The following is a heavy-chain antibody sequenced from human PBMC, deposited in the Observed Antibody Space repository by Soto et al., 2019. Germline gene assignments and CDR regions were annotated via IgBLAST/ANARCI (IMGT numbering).Heavy chain of an antibody. CDR2: ISYHGSDK. Sequence: QVQLVESGGGVVQPGRSLRLSCAASGFTFSNYGMHWVRQAPGKGLEWVAVISYHGSDKYYAESVKGRFTIARDNSKNTLYLQMDSLRDEDTAVSYCAKDHLTTTVTTVGYWGQGTLVTVSS. CDR3: AKDHLTTTVTTVGY. D-gene: IGHD4-17*01. V-gene: IGHV3-30*18. CDR1: GFTFSNYG. J-gene: IGHJ4*02.